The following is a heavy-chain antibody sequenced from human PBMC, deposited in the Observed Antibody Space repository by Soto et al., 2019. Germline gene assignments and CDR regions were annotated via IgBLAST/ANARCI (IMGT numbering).Heavy chain of an antibody. CDR1: GGSISSSSYY. CDR2: IYYSGST. D-gene: IGHD3-3*01. Sequence: QQQLQESGPRLVKPSETLSLTCPVSGGSISSSSYYWGWIRQPPGKGLEWIGSIYYSGSTYYNPSLKSRVTISVDTSKNQFSLKLSSVTAADTAVYYCARVYHFWSGYYSYWGQGTLVTVSS. CDR3: ARVYHFWSGYYSY. J-gene: IGHJ4*02. V-gene: IGHV4-39*01.